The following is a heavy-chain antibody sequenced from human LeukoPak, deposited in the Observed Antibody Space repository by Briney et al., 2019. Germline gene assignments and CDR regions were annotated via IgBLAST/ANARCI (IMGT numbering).Heavy chain of an antibody. J-gene: IGHJ6*03. CDR1: GFTFSSYS. CDR3: ASIIEYSSSPYYYDYMDV. Sequence: PWGSLRLSCAASGFTFSSYSMNWVRQAPGKGLECVSSISSSSSYIYYADSVKGRFTISRDNAKNSLYLQMNSLRAEDTAVYYCASIIEYSSSPYYYDYMDVWGKGTTVTVSS. CDR2: ISSSSSYI. D-gene: IGHD6-6*01. V-gene: IGHV3-21*04.